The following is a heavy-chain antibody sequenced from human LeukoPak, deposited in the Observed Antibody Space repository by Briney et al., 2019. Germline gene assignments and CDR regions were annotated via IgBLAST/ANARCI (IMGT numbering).Heavy chain of an antibody. CDR3: ARNLGRDYFDY. D-gene: IGHD1-14*01. Sequence: SETLSLTCTVSGGSISSGTHYWSWIRQPAGKGLEWIGRIYTSGSTNYNPSLKSRVTISVDTSRNQFSLKLSSVTAADTAVYYCARNLGRDYFDYWGQGNLVTVSS. CDR1: GGSISSGTHY. J-gene: IGHJ4*02. V-gene: IGHV4-61*02. CDR2: IYTSGST.